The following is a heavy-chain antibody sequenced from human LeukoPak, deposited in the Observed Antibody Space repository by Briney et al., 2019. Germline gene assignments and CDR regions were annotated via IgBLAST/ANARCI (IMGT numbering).Heavy chain of an antibody. CDR2: ISSKAYGGTS. D-gene: IGHD3-16*02. CDR3: TTCGSYRYTVVSDY. CDR1: GFTFGDYA. Sequence: GGSLRLSCTASGFTFGDYAMSWVRQAPGKGLEWVGFISSKAYGGTSAYAASVRGSFTIARDDSTRIPYLQMNILKTEDTAVYYCTTCGSYRYTVVSDYCGQGTLVTVSP. V-gene: IGHV3-49*04. J-gene: IGHJ4*02.